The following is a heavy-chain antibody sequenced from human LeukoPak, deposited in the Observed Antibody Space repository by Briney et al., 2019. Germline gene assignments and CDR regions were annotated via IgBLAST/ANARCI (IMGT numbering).Heavy chain of an antibody. Sequence: SETLSLTCTVSGGSISSHYWSWIRQPPGKGLEWIGYIYYSGSTNYNPSLKSRVTISVDPSKNQFSLKLSSVTAADTAVYYCARVAGATYCGGDCGWFDPWGQGTLVTVSS. CDR2: IYYSGST. V-gene: IGHV4-59*11. D-gene: IGHD2-21*02. CDR1: GGSISSHY. J-gene: IGHJ5*02. CDR3: ARVAGATYCGGDCGWFDP.